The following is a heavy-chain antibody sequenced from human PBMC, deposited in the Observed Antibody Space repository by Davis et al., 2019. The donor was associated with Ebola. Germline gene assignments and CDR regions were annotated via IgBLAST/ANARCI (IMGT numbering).Heavy chain of an antibody. D-gene: IGHD1-7*01. Sequence: MPSETLSLTCTVSGGSISSYYWSWIRQPPGKGLEWIGYIYYSGSTYYNPSLKSRVTISVDTSKNQFSLKLSSVTAADTAVYYCATTSGDYWGQGILVIVSS. CDR3: ATTSGDY. V-gene: IGHV4-59*06. CDR2: IYYSGST. CDR1: GGSISSYY. J-gene: IGHJ4*02.